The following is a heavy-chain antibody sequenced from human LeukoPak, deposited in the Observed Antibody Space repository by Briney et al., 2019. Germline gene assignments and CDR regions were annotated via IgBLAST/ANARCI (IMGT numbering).Heavy chain of an antibody. CDR2: IYTSGST. CDR3: AREVSCTSCYERYFDY. V-gene: IGHV4-4*07. CDR1: GGSISSYY. J-gene: IGHJ4*02. Sequence: SETLSLTCTVSGGSISSYYWTWIRQPAGKGLEWIGRIYTSGSTNYNPSLKSRVTMSLDTSKNQFSLKLSSVTAADTAVYYCAREVSCTSCYERYFDYWGQGTPVTVSS. D-gene: IGHD2-2*01.